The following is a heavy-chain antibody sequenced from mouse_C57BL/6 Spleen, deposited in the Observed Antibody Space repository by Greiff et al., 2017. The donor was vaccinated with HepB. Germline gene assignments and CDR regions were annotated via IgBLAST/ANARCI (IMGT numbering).Heavy chain of an antibody. J-gene: IGHJ3*01. Sequence: EVQGVESGGDLVKPGGSLKLSCAASGFTFSSYGMSWVRQTPDKRLEWVATISSGGSYTYYPDSVKGRFTISRDNAKNTLYLQMSSLKSEDTAMYYCARHDGSSYVWFAYWGQGTLVTVSA. CDR3: ARHDGSSYVWFAY. D-gene: IGHD1-1*01. CDR2: ISSGGSYT. CDR1: GFTFSSYG. V-gene: IGHV5-6*01.